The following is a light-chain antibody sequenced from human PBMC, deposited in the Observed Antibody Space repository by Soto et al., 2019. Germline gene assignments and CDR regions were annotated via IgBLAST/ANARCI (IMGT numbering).Light chain of an antibody. CDR3: QQYNNWPPLT. CDR1: QSVGSN. Sequence: EIVMTQSPATLSVSPGERATLSCRASQSVGSNLAWYQQKPGQAPRLLISGASTRATGIPARFSGSGSGTEFTLTISSLQSEDFAVYYCQQYNNWPPLTFGGGTKMEIK. J-gene: IGKJ4*01. V-gene: IGKV3-15*01. CDR2: GAS.